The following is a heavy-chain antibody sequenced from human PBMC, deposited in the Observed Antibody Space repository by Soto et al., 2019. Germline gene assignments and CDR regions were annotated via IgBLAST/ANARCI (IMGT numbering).Heavy chain of an antibody. Sequence: PSETLSLTCSVSGGSIRSSSYYWGWIRHPPGKGLEWIGSIYYSGSTYYTPSLKSRVTISVDTSKNQFSLKLSSVTAADTAVYYCARQPYDILTGYKYYFDYWGQGTLVTVSS. CDR2: IYYSGST. J-gene: IGHJ4*02. CDR1: GGSIRSSSYY. D-gene: IGHD3-9*01. CDR3: ARQPYDILTGYKYYFDY. V-gene: IGHV4-39*01.